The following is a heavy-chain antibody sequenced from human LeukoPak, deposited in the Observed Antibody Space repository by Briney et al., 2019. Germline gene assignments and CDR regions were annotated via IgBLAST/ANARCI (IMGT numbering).Heavy chain of an antibody. Sequence: SDTLSLTCTVSGGSIRRSSYYWGWIPQPPGKGLEWIGTIHYSGNTYHTSSLKSRVTISIDTSKNRFSQKLSSVTSAQTAVFFSATHSQNRSGSHERYFSYYYMDVWGKGTTVTVSS. J-gene: IGHJ6*03. D-gene: IGHD6-25*01. V-gene: IGHV4-39*01. CDR3: ATHSQNRSGSHERYFSYYYMDV. CDR1: GGSIRRSSYY. CDR2: IHYSGNT.